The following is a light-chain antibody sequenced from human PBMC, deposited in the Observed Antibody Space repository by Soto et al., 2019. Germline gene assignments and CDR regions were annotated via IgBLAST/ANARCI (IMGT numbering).Light chain of an antibody. Sequence: VMTQSPATLSVSPGERATLSCWASETVATNLAWYQQKPRQAPRLLISGASTRAAGISDRFRGSGSGTEFTLTISSLRSEDYAIYYCQQYFEWPPMTFGQGTKVEI. CDR2: GAS. CDR1: ETVATN. V-gene: IGKV3-15*01. J-gene: IGKJ1*01. CDR3: QQYFEWPPMT.